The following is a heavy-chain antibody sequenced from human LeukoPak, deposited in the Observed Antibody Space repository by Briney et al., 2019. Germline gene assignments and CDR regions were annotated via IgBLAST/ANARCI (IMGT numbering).Heavy chain of an antibody. V-gene: IGHV4-59*01. CDR3: AREYYGSSGYYNDY. J-gene: IGHJ4*02. CDR2: ISYSGGP. D-gene: IGHD3-22*01. CDR1: GDSISSYH. Sequence: SSETLSLTCTVSGDSISSYHWSWIRQPPGKGLEWIGYISYSGGPNYNPSHKSRVTISVDTSKNQFSLKLTSVTAADTAVYYCAREYYGSSGYYNDYWGQGALVTVSS.